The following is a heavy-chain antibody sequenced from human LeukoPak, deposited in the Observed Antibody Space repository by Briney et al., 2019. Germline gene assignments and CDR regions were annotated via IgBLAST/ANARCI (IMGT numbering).Heavy chain of an antibody. J-gene: IGHJ3*02. D-gene: IGHD2-2*01. Sequence: SETLSLTCTVSGGSISSYYWSWIRQPPGKGLEWIGCIYYSGSTNYNPSLRSRVTISVDTSKNQFSLKLSSVTAADTAVYYCARSTTYCSSTSCADAFDIWGQGTMVTVSS. CDR1: GGSISSYY. V-gene: IGHV4-59*01. CDR2: IYYSGST. CDR3: ARSTTYCSSTSCADAFDI.